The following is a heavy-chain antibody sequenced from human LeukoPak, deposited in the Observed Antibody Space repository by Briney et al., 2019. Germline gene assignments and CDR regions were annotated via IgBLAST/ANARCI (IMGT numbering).Heavy chain of an antibody. V-gene: IGHV3-48*03. CDR1: GFTFSSYE. Sequence: GGSLRLSCAASGFTFSSYEMNWVRQAPGKGLEWVSYISSSGSTIYCADSVKGRFTISRDNAKNSLYLQMNSLRAEDTAVYYCARAPPWDGSVHFDYWGQGTLVTVSS. J-gene: IGHJ4*02. CDR3: ARAPPWDGSVHFDY. D-gene: IGHD3-10*01. CDR2: ISSSGSTI.